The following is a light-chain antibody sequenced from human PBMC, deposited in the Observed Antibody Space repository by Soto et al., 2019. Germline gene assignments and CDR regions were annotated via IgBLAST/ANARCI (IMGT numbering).Light chain of an antibody. CDR3: QQSYSTPIT. V-gene: IGKV1-5*01. J-gene: IGKJ5*01. CDR1: QDINDW. CDR2: DAS. Sequence: DIQMTQSPSTLSASVGDRVIITCRASQDINDWLAWYQQKPGNAPKFLIYDASTLESGVPSRFSGSGSGTDFTLTISSLQPEDFATYYCQQSYSTPITFGQGTRLEIK.